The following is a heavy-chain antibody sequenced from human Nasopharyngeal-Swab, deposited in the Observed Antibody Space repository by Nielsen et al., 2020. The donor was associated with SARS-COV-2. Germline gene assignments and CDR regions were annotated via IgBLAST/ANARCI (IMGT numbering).Heavy chain of an antibody. V-gene: IGHV3-15*01. CDR2: IKSKTDGGTT. CDR1: GFTFSSYG. CDR3: TTDLLFPETRVRGVISPG. Sequence: GESLKISCAASGFTFSSYGMSWVRQAPGKGLEWVGRIKSKTDGGTTDYAAPVKGRFTISRDDSKNTLYLQMNSLKTEDTAVYYCTTDLLFPETRVRGVISPGWGQGTLVTVSS. D-gene: IGHD3-10*01. J-gene: IGHJ4*02.